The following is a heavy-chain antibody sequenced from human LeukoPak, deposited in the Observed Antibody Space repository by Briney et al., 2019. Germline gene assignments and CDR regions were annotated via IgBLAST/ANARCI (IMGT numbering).Heavy chain of an antibody. Sequence: GGSLRLSCAASGFTFDDYGMSWVRQAPGKGLEWVSGINWNGGSTGYADSVKGRFTISRDNAKNSLYLQMNSLRAEDTAVYYCFTFVIPVAFDIWGQGTMVTVSS. J-gene: IGHJ3*02. D-gene: IGHD2/OR15-2a*01. CDR3: FTFVIPVAFDI. V-gene: IGHV3-20*04. CDR1: GFTFDDYG. CDR2: INWNGGST.